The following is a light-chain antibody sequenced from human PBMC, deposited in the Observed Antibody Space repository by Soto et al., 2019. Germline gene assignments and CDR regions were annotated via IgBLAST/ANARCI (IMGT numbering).Light chain of an antibody. V-gene: IGKV1-17*03. J-gene: IGKJ1*01. CDR2: AAS. CDR1: QGISKY. Sequence: DIQMTQFPSTLSASVGDRVTITCRASQGISKYLAWFQQKPGKVPKRLIYAASSLQSGVPARFSGSGSGTEFTLTISSLQPEDFGTYYCLQHTSYPWTFGQGTKVDIK. CDR3: LQHTSYPWT.